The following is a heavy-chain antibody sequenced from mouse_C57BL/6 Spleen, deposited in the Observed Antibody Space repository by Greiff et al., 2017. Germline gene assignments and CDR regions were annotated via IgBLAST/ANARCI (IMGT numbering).Heavy chain of an antibody. Sequence: EVKLMESGEGLVKPGGSLKLSCAASGFTFSSYAMSWVRQTPEKRLEWVAYISSGGGDIYYADTVKGRFTISRDNARNTLYLQMSSLKSEDTAMYYCTRDSPSYGIRYFDYWGQGTTLTVSS. D-gene: IGHD1-1*01. CDR1: GFTFSSYA. V-gene: IGHV5-9-1*02. CDR3: TRDSPSYGIRYFDY. CDR2: ISSGGGDI. J-gene: IGHJ2*01.